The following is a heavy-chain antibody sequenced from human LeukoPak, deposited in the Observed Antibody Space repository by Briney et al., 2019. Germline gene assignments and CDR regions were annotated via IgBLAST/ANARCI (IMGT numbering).Heavy chain of an antibody. Sequence: SQTLSLTCAISGDSVSSNSAVWNWIRQSPSRGLEWLGSIYYRSKWYNDYAASVKSQITINPDTSKNQFSLQLNSVTPEDTAVYYCARQSGSGGYPDYFDYWGQGTLVTVSS. J-gene: IGHJ4*02. D-gene: IGHD3-10*01. CDR2: IYYRSKWYN. V-gene: IGHV6-1*01. CDR1: GDSVSSNSAV. CDR3: ARQSGSGGYPDYFDY.